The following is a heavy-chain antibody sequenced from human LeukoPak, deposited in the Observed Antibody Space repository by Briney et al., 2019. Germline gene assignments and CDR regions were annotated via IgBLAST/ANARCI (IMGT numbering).Heavy chain of an antibody. Sequence: GGSLRLSCAASGFTFSHYWMTWVRQAPGKGLEWVTNIKQDGSEKYYVDSLKGRFTISRDNAKNSLYLQINSLRADDTAIYYCARDSGRFYVDYWGQGTLVTVSS. CDR1: GFTFSHYW. CDR3: ARDSGRFYVDY. J-gene: IGHJ4*02. V-gene: IGHV3-7*03. D-gene: IGHD1-26*01. CDR2: IKQDGSEK.